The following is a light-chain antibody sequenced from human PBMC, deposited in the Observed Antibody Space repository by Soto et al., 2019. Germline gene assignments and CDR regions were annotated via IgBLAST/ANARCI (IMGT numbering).Light chain of an antibody. Sequence: DNTLTQSPSPLSASVGDRVTVTCRASQSISRYLNWYQQKPGNAPKLLIYAASNLQSGVPSRFSGSGSGTDFTLTISSLQPEDFATYFCPQGHTPPLTSGGGTKAAIK. CDR1: QSISRY. J-gene: IGKJ4*01. CDR2: AAS. CDR3: PQGHTPPLT. V-gene: IGKV1-39*01.